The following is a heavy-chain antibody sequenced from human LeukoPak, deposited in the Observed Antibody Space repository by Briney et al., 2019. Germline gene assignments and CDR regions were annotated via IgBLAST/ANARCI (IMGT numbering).Heavy chain of an antibody. CDR3: AREGLVGLGYYYYMDV. CDR2: IYYSGST. V-gene: IGHV4-61*08. J-gene: IGHJ6*03. D-gene: IGHD2-21*01. Sequence: SETLSLTCTVSGGSISSGDYYWSWIRQPPGKGLEWIGYIYYSGSTNYNPSLKSRVTISVDTSKNQFSLKLSSVTAADTAVYYCAREGLVGLGYYYYMDVWGKGTTVTVSS. CDR1: GGSISSGDYY.